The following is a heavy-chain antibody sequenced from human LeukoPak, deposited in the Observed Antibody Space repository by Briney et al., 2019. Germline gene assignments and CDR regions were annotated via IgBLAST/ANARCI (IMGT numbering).Heavy chain of an antibody. CDR3: ARDTPKITMVRGVIRFDP. CDR2: ISAYNGNT. CDR1: GYTFTSHG. J-gene: IGHJ5*02. V-gene: IGHV1-18*01. D-gene: IGHD3-10*01. Sequence: ASVKVSCKASGYTFTSHGISWVRQAPGQGLEWMGWISAYNGNTNYAQKLQGRVTMTTDTSTSTAYMELRSLRSDDTAVYYCARDTPKITMVRGVIRFDPWGQGTLVTVSS.